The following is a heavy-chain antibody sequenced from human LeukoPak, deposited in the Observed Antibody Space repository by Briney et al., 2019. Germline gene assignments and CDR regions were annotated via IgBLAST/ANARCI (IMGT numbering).Heavy chain of an antibody. J-gene: IGHJ4*02. CDR3: ARVPGDDYYFDY. Sequence: ASVKVSCKASGYTFTGYYMHWVRQAPGQGLEWMGWINPNSGGTNYAQKFQGRVTMTRDTFISTAYMELSRLRSDDTAVYYCARVPGDDYYFDYWGQGTLVTVSS. D-gene: IGHD7-27*01. CDR2: INPNSGGT. V-gene: IGHV1-2*02. CDR1: GYTFTGYY.